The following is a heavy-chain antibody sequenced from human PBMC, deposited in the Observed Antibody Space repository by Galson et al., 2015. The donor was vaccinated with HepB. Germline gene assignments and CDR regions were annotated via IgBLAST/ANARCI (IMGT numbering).Heavy chain of an antibody. CDR1: GFIFSSYG. D-gene: IGHD3-16*01. CDR3: AKVVEVGLSTAYIDH. J-gene: IGHJ4*02. CDR2: ISYDGRNN. V-gene: IGHV3-30*18. Sequence: SLRLSCAASGFIFSSYGMHWVRQAPGKGLEWLAVISYDGRNNFYADSVKGRFTISRDNSKNTLYLQMNSLRAEDTSVYYCAKVVEVGLSTAYIDHWGQGSLVTVSS.